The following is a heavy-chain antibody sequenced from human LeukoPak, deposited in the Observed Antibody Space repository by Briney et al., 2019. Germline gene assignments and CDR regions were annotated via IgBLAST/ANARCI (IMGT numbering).Heavy chain of an antibody. CDR3: AKDLTARGLVDTAMQD. Sequence: GRSLRLSCAASGFTFSSYGMHWVRQAPGKGLEWVAVISCDGSNKYYADSVKGRFTISRDNSKNTLYLQMNSLRAEDTAVYYCAKDLTARGLVDTAMQDWGQGTLVTVSS. V-gene: IGHV3-30*18. J-gene: IGHJ4*02. CDR2: ISCDGSNK. D-gene: IGHD5-18*01. CDR1: GFTFSSYG.